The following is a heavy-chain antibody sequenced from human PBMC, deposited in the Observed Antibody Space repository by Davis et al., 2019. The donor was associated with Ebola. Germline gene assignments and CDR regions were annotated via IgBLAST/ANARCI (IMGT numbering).Heavy chain of an antibody. CDR3: ARAQFPTTSDH. Sequence: ASVKVSCKASGGTFSSYAISWVRQAPGQGLEWMGWINPHNGNTNYAQNVQGRVTMTTDTSTSTAYMEVGSLRSDDTAVFYCARAQFPTTSDHWGQGTLVTVSS. J-gene: IGHJ4*02. D-gene: IGHD1-1*01. V-gene: IGHV1-18*01. CDR1: GGTFSSYA. CDR2: INPHNGNT.